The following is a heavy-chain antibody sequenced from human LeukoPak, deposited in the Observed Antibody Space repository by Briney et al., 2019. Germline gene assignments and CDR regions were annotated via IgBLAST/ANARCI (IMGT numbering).Heavy chain of an antibody. CDR1: GGSFSGYY. CDR2: INHSGST. V-gene: IGHV4-34*01. Sequence: SETLSLTCAVYGGSFSGYYWSWIRQPPGKGLEWIGEINHSGSTNYNPSLKSRVTISVDTSKNQFSLKLSSVTAADTAVYYCASWLYGSGSYPYYYYYMDVWGKGTTVTVSS. J-gene: IGHJ6*03. D-gene: IGHD3-10*01. CDR3: ASWLYGSGSYPYYYYYMDV.